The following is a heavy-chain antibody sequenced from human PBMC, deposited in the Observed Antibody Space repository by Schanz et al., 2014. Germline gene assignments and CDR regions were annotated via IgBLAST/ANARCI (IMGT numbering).Heavy chain of an antibody. J-gene: IGHJ4*02. Sequence: QVQLVESGGGLVQPGGSLRLSCAVSGFTFSSYGMHWVRQAPGKGLEWVALISYDGSNKHYADSVKGRFTISRDNSKKTLYVQMNSLRAEDTAVYYCAKGQLLSYYFDYWGQGTLDTVSS. CDR3: AKGQLLSYYFDY. V-gene: IGHV3-30*18. D-gene: IGHD2-21*01. CDR1: GFTFSSYG. CDR2: ISYDGSNK.